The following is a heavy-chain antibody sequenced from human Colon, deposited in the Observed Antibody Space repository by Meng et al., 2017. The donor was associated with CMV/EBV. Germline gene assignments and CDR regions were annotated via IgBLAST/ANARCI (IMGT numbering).Heavy chain of an antibody. V-gene: IGHV3-7*01. J-gene: IGHJ4*02. CDR3: ARGPDIGAF. D-gene: IGHD5-12*01. CDR1: GFTFTRHW. Sequence: GGSLRLSCVASGFTFTRHWMIWVRQRPGKGLEWVANIKEDGSTKLYVDSVKGRFTISRDNSKNSLFLQMNSLRVEDTAVYYCARGPDIGAFWGQGTLVTVSS. CDR2: IKEDGSTK.